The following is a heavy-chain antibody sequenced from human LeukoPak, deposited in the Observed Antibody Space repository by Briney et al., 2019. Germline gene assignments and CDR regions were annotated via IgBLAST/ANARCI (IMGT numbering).Heavy chain of an antibody. CDR1: GGSISSYY. Sequence: SETLSLTCTVSGGSISSYYWSWIRQPPVKGLEWIGYIYYSGSTNYNPSLKSRVTISVDTSKNQFSLKLSSVTAADTAVYYCARDSYGGDAFDIWGQGTMVTVSS. CDR3: ARDSYGGDAFDI. J-gene: IGHJ3*02. V-gene: IGHV4-59*01. D-gene: IGHD3-10*01. CDR2: IYYSGST.